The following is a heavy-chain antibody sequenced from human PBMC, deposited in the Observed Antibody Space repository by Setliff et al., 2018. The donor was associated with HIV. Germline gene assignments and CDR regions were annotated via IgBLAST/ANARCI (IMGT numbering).Heavy chain of an antibody. J-gene: IGHJ3*02. CDR1: GFTFSSYD. D-gene: IGHD3-10*01. CDR3: ARGVRGVISDAFDI. V-gene: IGHV3-13*01. CDR2: IGTAGDT. Sequence: LRLSCAASGFTFSSYDMHWVRQATGKGLEWVSAIGTAGDTYYPGSVKGRFTISRENAENSLYLQMNSLRAGDTAVYYCARGVRGVISDAFDIWGQGTMVTVSS.